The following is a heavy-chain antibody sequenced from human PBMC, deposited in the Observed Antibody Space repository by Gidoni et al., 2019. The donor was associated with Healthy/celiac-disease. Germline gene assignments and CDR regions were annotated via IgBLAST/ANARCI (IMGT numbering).Heavy chain of an antibody. J-gene: IGHJ3*02. CDR3: VKGTYYYDRPGLAFDI. CDR1: GVTFSNYA. CDR2: ISSNGGST. V-gene: IGHV3-64D*06. D-gene: IGHD3-22*01. Sequence: EVQLVESGGGLVQPGGSLRRACPASGVTFSNYAMHWVRQAPGKGLEYVSAISSNGGSTYYADSVKGRFTISRDNSKNTLYLQMSSLRAEDTAVYYCVKGTYYYDRPGLAFDIWGQGTMVTVSS.